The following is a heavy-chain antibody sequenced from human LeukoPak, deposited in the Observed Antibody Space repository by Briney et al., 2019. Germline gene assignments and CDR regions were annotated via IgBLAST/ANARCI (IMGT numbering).Heavy chain of an antibody. D-gene: IGHD3-22*01. CDR2: ISAYNGNT. Sequence: ASVKVSCKASGGTFSSYAISWVRQAPGQGLEWMGWISAYNGNTNYAQKLQGRVTMTTDTSTSTAYMELRSLRSDDTAVYYCARVPMKLGAFDIWGQGTMVTVSS. CDR3: ARVPMKLGAFDI. V-gene: IGHV1-18*01. CDR1: GGTFSSYA. J-gene: IGHJ3*02.